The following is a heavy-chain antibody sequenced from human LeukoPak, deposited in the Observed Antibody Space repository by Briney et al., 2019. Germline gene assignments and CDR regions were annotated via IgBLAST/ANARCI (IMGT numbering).Heavy chain of an antibody. CDR1: GYTFTSYG. D-gene: IGHD2-2*02. J-gene: IGHJ6*03. CDR2: ISAYNGNT. V-gene: IGHV1-18*01. CDR3: ARAVVPAAILGIYYYYYYMDV. Sequence: ASVKVSCKASGYTFTSYGISWVRQAPGQGLEWMGWISAYNGNTNYAQKLQGRVTMTTDTSTSTAYMELRSLRSDDTAVYYCARAVVPAAILGIYYYYYYMDVWGKGTTVTVSS.